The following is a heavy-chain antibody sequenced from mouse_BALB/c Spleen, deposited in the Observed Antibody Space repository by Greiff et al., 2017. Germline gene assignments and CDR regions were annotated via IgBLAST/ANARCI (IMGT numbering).Heavy chain of an antibody. Sequence: EVQLVESGAGLVQPGGSRKLSCAASGFTFSSFGMHWVRQAPGKGLEWVAYISSGSSTIYYADTVKGRFTISRDNPKNTLFLQMTSLRSEATAMYYCARKSRGGYYAMDYWGQGTSVTVSS. V-gene: IGHV5-17*02. CDR2: ISSGSSTI. CDR3: ARKSRGGYYAMDY. CDR1: GFTFSSFG. D-gene: IGHD1-1*01. J-gene: IGHJ4*01.